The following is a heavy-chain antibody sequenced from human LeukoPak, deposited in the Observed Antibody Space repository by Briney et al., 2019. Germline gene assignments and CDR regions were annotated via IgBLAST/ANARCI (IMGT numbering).Heavy chain of an antibody. CDR3: ARVEDAATISYYYYGMDV. V-gene: IGHV1-69*13. Sequence: GASVKVSCKASGGTFSSYAISWVRQAPGQGLERMGGIIPIFGTANYAQKFQGRVTITADESTSTAYMELSSLRSEDTAVYYCARVEDAATISYYYYGMDVWGQGTTVTVSS. D-gene: IGHD5-24*01. J-gene: IGHJ6*02. CDR1: GGTFSSYA. CDR2: IIPIFGTA.